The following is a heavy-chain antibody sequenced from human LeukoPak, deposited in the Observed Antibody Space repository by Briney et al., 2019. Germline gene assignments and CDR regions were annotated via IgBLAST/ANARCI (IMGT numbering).Heavy chain of an antibody. CDR3: ATYWNYGY. V-gene: IGHV3-48*01. CDR1: GFTFSTYS. Sequence: PGGSLRLSCAASGFTFSTYSMNWVRQAPGKGLECVSYISSGSNTIYYADSVKGRFTISRDNAKNSLYLQMNSLRAEDTAVYYCATYWNYGYWGQGTLVTVSS. CDR2: ISSGSNTI. D-gene: IGHD1-7*01. J-gene: IGHJ4*02.